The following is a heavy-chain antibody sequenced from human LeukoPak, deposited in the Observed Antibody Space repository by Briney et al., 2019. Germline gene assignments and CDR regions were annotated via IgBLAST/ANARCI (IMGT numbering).Heavy chain of an antibody. CDR3: AKTYDYGSGSQYYFDY. D-gene: IGHD3-10*01. Sequence: GESLKISCKGSGYSFTSYWIGWVRQMPGKGLEWMGIIYPGDSDTRYSPSFQGQVTISADKSISTAYLQWSSLKASDTAMYYCAKTYDYGSGSQYYFDYWGQGTLVTVSS. CDR1: GYSFTSYW. J-gene: IGHJ4*02. V-gene: IGHV5-51*01. CDR2: IYPGDSDT.